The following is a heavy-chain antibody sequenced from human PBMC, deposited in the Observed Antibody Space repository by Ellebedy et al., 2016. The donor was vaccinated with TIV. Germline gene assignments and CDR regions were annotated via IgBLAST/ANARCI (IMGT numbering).Heavy chain of an antibody. D-gene: IGHD4-23*01. CDR1: GGTFTSYA. CDR2: IITILGKA. V-gene: IGHV1-69*10. J-gene: IGHJ4*02. Sequence: AASVKVSCKASGGTFTSYAINWVRQAPGQGLEWMGGIITILGKANYAQKFQGRVTITADESTYTAYMELSSLRSEDTAVYYCARVGNYYGGNPSYYFDYWGQGTLVTVSS. CDR3: ARVGNYYGGNPSYYFDY.